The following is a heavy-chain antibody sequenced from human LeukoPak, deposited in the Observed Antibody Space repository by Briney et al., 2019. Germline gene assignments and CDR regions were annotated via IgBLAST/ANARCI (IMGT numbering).Heavy chain of an antibody. CDR3: ARVGYYESSGYYEY. V-gene: IGHV1-3*04. Sequence: GASVKVSCKASGYTFTSYAMHWVRQAPGQRLECMGWINTGNGNTKYSQKFQGRVTMTRDTSISTVYMELSRLRSDDTAVYYCARVGYYESSGYYEYWGQGPLVPVSS. J-gene: IGHJ4*02. CDR1: GYTFTSYA. CDR2: INTGNGNT. D-gene: IGHD3-22*01.